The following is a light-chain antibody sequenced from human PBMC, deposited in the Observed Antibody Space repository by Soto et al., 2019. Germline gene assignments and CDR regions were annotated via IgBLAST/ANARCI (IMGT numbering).Light chain of an antibody. Sequence: QSALTQPASVSGSPGQSITISCTGTSSDVGGYNYVSWYQQHPGKAPKLMIYDVSNRPSGVSNRFSGSKSDNTASLTISGLQAEDEADYYCSSYTSSSTLEGVFGTGTKLTVL. J-gene: IGLJ1*01. CDR3: SSYTSSSTLEGV. CDR1: SSDVGGYNY. CDR2: DVS. V-gene: IGLV2-14*01.